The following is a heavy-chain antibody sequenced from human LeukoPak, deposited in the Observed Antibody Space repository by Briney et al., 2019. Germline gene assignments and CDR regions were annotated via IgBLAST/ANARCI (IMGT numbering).Heavy chain of an antibody. V-gene: IGHV1-69*02. CDR3: ARSDLGYCSGGSCYPLPD. CDR2: IIPILGIA. J-gene: IGHJ4*02. D-gene: IGHD2-15*01. Sequence: XMXXIIPILGIANYAQKFQGRVTITADKSTSTAYMELSSLRSEDTAVYYCARSDLGYCSGGSCYPLPDWGQGTLVTVSS.